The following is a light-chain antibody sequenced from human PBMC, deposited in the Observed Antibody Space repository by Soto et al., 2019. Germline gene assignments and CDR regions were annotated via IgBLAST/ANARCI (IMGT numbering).Light chain of an antibody. CDR1: QGISSA. Sequence: AIQLTQSPSSLSASVGDRVTITCRASQGISSALAWYQQKPGKAPKLLIYDASSLESGVPSRFSGSGSGTDFTLTISSLQPEDFATYYCQQFNSYPIFTFGPGTKVDI. CDR3: QQFNSYPIFT. V-gene: IGKV1-13*02. J-gene: IGKJ3*01. CDR2: DAS.